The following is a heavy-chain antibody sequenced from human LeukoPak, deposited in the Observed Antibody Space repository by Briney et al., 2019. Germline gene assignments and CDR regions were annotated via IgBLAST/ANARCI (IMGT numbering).Heavy chain of an antibody. V-gene: IGHV3-13*01. CDR3: ARVGYSSSWYDY. CDR2: IGTAGDT. CDR1: GFTFSSYD. D-gene: IGHD6-13*01. J-gene: IGHJ4*02. Sequence: GGSLRLSCAASGFTFSSYDMHWVRQATGKGLEWVSAIGTAGDTYYPGSVKGRFTISRENAKNSLYLQMNSLGAGDTAVYYCARVGYSSSWYDYWGQGTLVTVSS.